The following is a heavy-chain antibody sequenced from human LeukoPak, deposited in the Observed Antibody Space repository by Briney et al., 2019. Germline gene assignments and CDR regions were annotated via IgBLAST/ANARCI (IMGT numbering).Heavy chain of an antibody. Sequence: GASVKVSCKASGYTFTGYYMHWVRQAPGQGLEWMGWINPNSGGTNYAQKFQGRVTMTRDTSISTAYMELSRLRSDDTAVYYCASPYFSYCSSTSCYNPYYYYYGMDVWGQGTTVTVSS. CDR3: ASPYFSYCSSTSCYNPYYYYYGMDV. J-gene: IGHJ6*02. CDR2: INPNSGGT. CDR1: GYTFTGYY. D-gene: IGHD2-2*01. V-gene: IGHV1-2*02.